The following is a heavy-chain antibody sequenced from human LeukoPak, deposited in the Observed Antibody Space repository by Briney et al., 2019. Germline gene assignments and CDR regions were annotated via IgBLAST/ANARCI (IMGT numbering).Heavy chain of an antibody. CDR3: ARLPHGPVPSHYFDY. CDR1: GGSVSSGSYY. J-gene: IGHJ4*01. D-gene: IGHD3-10*01. CDR2: IYYSGST. Sequence: SETLSLTCTVSGGSVSSGSYYWSWIRQPPGKGLEWIGYIYYSGSTNYNPPLKSRVTISVDTSKNQFSLKLSSVTAADTAVYYCARLPHGPVPSHYFDYWGQGTLVTVSS. V-gene: IGHV4-61*01.